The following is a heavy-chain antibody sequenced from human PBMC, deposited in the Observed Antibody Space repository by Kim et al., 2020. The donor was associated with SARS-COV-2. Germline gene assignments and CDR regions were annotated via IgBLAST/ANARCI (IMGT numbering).Heavy chain of an antibody. CDR3: ARDKYSSGWYVEYCFDY. CDR2: ISYDGSNK. CDR1: GFTFSSYG. J-gene: IGHJ4*02. V-gene: IGHV3-33*05. D-gene: IGHD6-19*01. Sequence: GGSLRLSCAASGFTFSSYGMHWVRQAPGKGLEWVAVISYDGSNKYYADSVKGRFTISRDNSKNTLYLQMNSLRAEDTAVYYCARDKYSSGWYVEYCFDYWGQGTLVTVSS.